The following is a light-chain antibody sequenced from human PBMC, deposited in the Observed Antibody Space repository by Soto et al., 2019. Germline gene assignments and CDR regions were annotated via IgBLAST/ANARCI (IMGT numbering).Light chain of an antibody. Sequence: EIVLTQSPGTLSLSPGERATLSCRASQSVTNNFLAWYQQKPCQAPRLLIYDASNRATGIPDRFSGSGSGTGFTLTISRLEPEDFAVYSCQQCAHSPLTFGQGTKVEIK. CDR2: DAS. J-gene: IGKJ1*01. V-gene: IGKV3-20*01. CDR1: QSVTNNF. CDR3: QQCAHSPLT.